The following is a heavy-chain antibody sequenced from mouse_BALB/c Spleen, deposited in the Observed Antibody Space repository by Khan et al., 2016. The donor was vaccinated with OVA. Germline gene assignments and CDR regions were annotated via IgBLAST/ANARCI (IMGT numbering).Heavy chain of an antibody. D-gene: IGHD1-1*02. Sequence: QVRLQQSGAELAKPGASVKMSCTASGYTFTTYWIHWIKQRPGQGLEWIGYINPSTGYTEYNQKFKDKATLTTDESSSAAYLQLSSLTSEDSAVYYCTRRGVYGLFAFWGQGTLVTVSA. CDR2: INPSTGYT. J-gene: IGHJ3*01. V-gene: IGHV1-7*01. CDR3: TRRGVYGLFAF. CDR1: GYTFTTYW.